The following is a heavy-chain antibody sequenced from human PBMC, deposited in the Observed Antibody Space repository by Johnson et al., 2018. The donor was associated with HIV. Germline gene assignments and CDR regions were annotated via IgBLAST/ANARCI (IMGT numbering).Heavy chain of an antibody. V-gene: IGHV3-66*01. CDR3: ARAPPYGDYGDTFDI. D-gene: IGHD4-17*01. CDR2: IYSAGTT. Sequence: VQLVVSGGGLVQSGGSLRLSCGASGFTVSSNYMNWVRQAPGKGLEWVYVIYSAGTTYYADPVKGRFTIFRDNSKNTLYLQMTILRAEDTAVYYCARAPPYGDYGDTFDIWGQGTMVSVSS. J-gene: IGHJ3*02. CDR1: GFTVSSNY.